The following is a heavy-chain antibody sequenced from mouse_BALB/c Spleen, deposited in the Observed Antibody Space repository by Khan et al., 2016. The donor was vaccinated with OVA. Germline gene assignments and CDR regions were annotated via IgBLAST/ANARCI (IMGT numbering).Heavy chain of an antibody. D-gene: IGHD2-2*01. CDR2: IDPFSGGT. J-gene: IGHJ3*01. Sequence: VRLQQSGPELMKPGASVKISCKASGYSFTSYYIHWVMQSHGKSLEWIGYIDPFSGGTTYNQKFKGKATLTVDKSSIKVYINLSNLTTEDSAIYYCTKHGYVAWFTYWGQGTLVTVSA. V-gene: IGHV1-31*01. CDR3: TKHGYVAWFTY. CDR1: GYSFTSYY.